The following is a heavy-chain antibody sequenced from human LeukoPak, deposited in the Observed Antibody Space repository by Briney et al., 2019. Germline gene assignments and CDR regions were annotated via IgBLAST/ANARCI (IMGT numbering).Heavy chain of an antibody. CDR2: TSYDGSDK. V-gene: IGHV3-30*01. CDR3: ATDTAMERGIY. J-gene: IGHJ4*02. D-gene: IGHD5-18*01. Sequence: GGSLRLSCAASGFTFSIYAMHWFRQAPGKGLEWVAVTSYDGSDKFYAGSVKGRFTISRDNYKNTLYLQMNSLRAEDTAVYYCATDTAMERGIYWGQGTLVTVSS. CDR1: GFTFSIYA.